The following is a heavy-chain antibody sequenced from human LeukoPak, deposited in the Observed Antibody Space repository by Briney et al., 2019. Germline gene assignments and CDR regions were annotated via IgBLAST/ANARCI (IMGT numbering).Heavy chain of an antibody. Sequence: SETLFLTCAVYGGSFSGYYWSWIRQPPGKGLEWIGEINHSGSTNYNPSLKSRVTISVDTSKNQFSLKLSSVTAADTAVYYCARAGRSDYYDSSGYYSNWFDPWGQGTLVTVSS. CDR1: GGSFSGYY. J-gene: IGHJ5*02. V-gene: IGHV4-34*01. D-gene: IGHD3-22*01. CDR3: ARAGRSDYYDSSGYYSNWFDP. CDR2: INHSGST.